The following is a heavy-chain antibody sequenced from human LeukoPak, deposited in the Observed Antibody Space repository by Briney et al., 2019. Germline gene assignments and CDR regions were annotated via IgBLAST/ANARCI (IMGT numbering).Heavy chain of an antibody. CDR3: ARGTRSSSRHDAFDI. J-gene: IGHJ3*02. V-gene: IGHV4-59*01. D-gene: IGHD6-13*01. CDR1: GGSIGTYX. Sequence: PSETPSLTCSVSGGSIGTYXWTWXXQPPGXXLEWXGYIDYSGSTNYSPSLKSRVTISLDTSKNHFSLKLSSVTAADTAVSYCARGTRSSSRHDAFDIWGQGTMVTVSS. CDR2: IDYSGST.